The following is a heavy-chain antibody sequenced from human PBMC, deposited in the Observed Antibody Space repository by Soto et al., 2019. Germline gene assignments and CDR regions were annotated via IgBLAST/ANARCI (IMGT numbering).Heavy chain of an antibody. Sequence: QVQVVESGGGVVQPGRSLRLSCAASGFTFSSFGMHWVRQAPGKGLEWVSLIWYDGSKKSYGDSVKGRFTISRDNSRNTVYFQMNGLSADATAVYYCARDASYDSLWSGYCASRNGMGVWGQGTTVTVSS. J-gene: IGHJ6*02. CDR3: ARDASYDSLWSGYCASRNGMGV. CDR2: IWYDGSKK. D-gene: IGHD3-3*01. V-gene: IGHV3-33*01. CDR1: GFTFSSFG.